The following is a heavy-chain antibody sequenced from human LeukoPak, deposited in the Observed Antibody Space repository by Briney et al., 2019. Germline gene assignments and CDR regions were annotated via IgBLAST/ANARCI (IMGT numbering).Heavy chain of an antibody. J-gene: IGHJ6*03. V-gene: IGHV4-39*01. Sequence: SETLPLTCTVSGGSISSNNYYWGWIRQPPGKGLEWIGSIYYGGSTYYNPSLKSRVTISVDTSKNQFSLKLSSVTAADTAVYYCARHVYGIYYYYYYMDVWGKGTTVTVSS. CDR3: ARHVYGIYYYYYYMDV. CDR1: GGSISSNNYY. D-gene: IGHD5/OR15-5a*01. CDR2: IYYGGST.